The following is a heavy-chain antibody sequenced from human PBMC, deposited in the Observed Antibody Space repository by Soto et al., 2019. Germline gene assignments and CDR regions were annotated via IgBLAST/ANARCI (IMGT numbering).Heavy chain of an antibody. J-gene: IGHJ6*02. CDR2: INPNSGGT. D-gene: IGHD2-8*02. CDR1: GYTFTGYY. CDR3: AREQAKTSPHVYWGYYYYYYGMDV. Sequence: GXSVEVSFKDSGYTFTGYYMHWVRQAPVQGLEWMGWINPNSGGTNYAQKFQGRVTMTRDTSISTAYMELSRLRSDDTAVYYCAREQAKTSPHVYWGYYYYYYGMDVWGQGTKVTVYS. V-gene: IGHV1-2*02.